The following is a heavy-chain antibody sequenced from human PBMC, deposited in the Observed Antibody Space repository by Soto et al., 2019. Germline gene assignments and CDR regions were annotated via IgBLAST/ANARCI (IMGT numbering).Heavy chain of an antibody. D-gene: IGHD3-10*01. CDR1: GFTFSSYA. J-gene: IGHJ6*02. Sequence: QAGGSLRLSCAASGFTFSSYAMHWVRQAPGKGLEWVAVISYDGSNKYYADSVKGRFTIPRDNSKNTLYLQMNSLRAEDTAVYYCARELLQGGSGSHYNYYYYYYYGMDVWGQGTTVTVSS. CDR2: ISYDGSNK. V-gene: IGHV3-30-3*01. CDR3: ARELLQGGSGSHYNYYYYYYYGMDV.